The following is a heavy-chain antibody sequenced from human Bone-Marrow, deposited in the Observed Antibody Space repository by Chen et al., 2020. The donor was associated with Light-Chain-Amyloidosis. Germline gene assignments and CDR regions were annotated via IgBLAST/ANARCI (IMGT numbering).Heavy chain of an antibody. V-gene: IGHV5-51*01. CDR1: GYTFPNYW. D-gene: IGHD5-12*01. CDR3: ARRRDGYNFDY. J-gene: IGHJ4*02. Sequence: EVQLEQSGPEVKKPGESLKISCKGSGYTFPNYWIGWVRQMPGKGLEWMGVIYPDDSDARYSPSCEGQVTISADKSITTAYLQWRSLKALDTAMYYCARRRDGYNFDYWGQGTLVTVSS. CDR2: IYPDDSDA.